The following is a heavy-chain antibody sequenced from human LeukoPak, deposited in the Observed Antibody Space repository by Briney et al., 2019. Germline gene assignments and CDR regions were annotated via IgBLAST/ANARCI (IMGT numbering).Heavy chain of an antibody. Sequence: GGSLRLSCAASRFTFSSYGMHWVRQAPGKGLEGVAFIRYDGSNKYYADSVKGRFTISRDNSKNTLYLQMNSLRAEDTAVYYCAKGRYSGWSSFDYWGQGTLVTVSS. CDR1: RFTFSSYG. V-gene: IGHV3-30*02. CDR3: AKGRYSGWSSFDY. J-gene: IGHJ4*02. CDR2: IRYDGSNK. D-gene: IGHD6-19*01.